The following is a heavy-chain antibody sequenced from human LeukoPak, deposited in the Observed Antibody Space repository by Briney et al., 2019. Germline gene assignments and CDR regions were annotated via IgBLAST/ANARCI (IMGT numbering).Heavy chain of an antibody. V-gene: IGHV5-51*01. CDR1: GYSFTSYW. CDR2: IYPGDSDT. Sequence: GESLKISCKGSGYSFTSYWIGWVRQMPGKGLEWMGIIYPGDSDTRYSPSFQGQVTISADKSISTAYLQWSSLKASDTAMYYCAIRSYYAVSAFDIWGRGTMVTVSS. J-gene: IGHJ3*02. D-gene: IGHD1-26*01. CDR3: AIRSYYAVSAFDI.